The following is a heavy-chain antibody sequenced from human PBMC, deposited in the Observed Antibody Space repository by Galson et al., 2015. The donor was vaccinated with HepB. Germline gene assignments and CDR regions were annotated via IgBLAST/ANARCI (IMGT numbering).Heavy chain of an antibody. CDR3: ARTPGIRFDAFDI. CDR1: GFSLSTRGMC. Sequence: PALVKPTQTLTLTCTFSGFSLSTRGMCVSWIRQPPGKALEWLALIDWDDDKYYSTSLNTRLTLSEDTSTNQEVLTLTNMDPVDTATYYCARTPGIRFDAFDIWGQGTMVTVSS. D-gene: IGHD2-15*01. V-gene: IGHV2-70*01. CDR2: IDWDDDK. J-gene: IGHJ3*02.